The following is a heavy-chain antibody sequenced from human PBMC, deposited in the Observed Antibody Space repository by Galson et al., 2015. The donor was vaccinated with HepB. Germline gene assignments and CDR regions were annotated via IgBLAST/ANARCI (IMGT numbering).Heavy chain of an antibody. J-gene: IGHJ4*02. CDR2: IYSNENT. CDR1: GDSFSSYY. D-gene: IGHD3-10*01. CDR3: GRGTSGRDY. Sequence: SETLSLTCTVSGDSFSSYYWSWIRQPAGKGLEWIGRIYSNENTNYNSSLKSRVTMSLDTSKRQFSLKLSSVTAADTAVYFCGRGTSGRDYWGQGTLVTVSS. V-gene: IGHV4-4*07.